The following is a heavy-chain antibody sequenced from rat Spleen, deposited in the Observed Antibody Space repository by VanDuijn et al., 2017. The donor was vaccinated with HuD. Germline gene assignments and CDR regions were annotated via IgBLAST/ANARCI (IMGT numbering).Heavy chain of an antibody. CDR1: GFTFSRYW. Sequence: EVQLAETGGGLVQPGKSLKLSCVASGFTFSRYWMYWVRQAPGKGLEWVSSVSSDGVNTYYPDSVKGRFTISRDNAKSTLYLQMNSLRSEDTATYYCTRRYGYTYEYFDYWGQGVMVTVSS. CDR2: VSSDGVNT. J-gene: IGHJ2*01. V-gene: IGHV5-58*01. CDR3: TRRYGYTYEYFDY. D-gene: IGHD1-4*01.